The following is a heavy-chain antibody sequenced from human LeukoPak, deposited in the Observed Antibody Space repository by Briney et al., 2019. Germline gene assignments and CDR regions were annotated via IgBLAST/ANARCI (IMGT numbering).Heavy chain of an antibody. Sequence: GGSLRLSCAASGFTFSSYALAWGRQAPGEGLEWGSSISLIGGTISYADSVKGRFTISRDNSKNTLYLQMNSLRVEDTAMYYCAKDFVGTVTFRGGDYWGQGTLVTVSS. CDR3: AKDFVGTVTFRGGDY. V-gene: IGHV3-23*01. D-gene: IGHD4-17*01. CDR1: GFTFSSYA. J-gene: IGHJ4*02. CDR2: ISLIGGTI.